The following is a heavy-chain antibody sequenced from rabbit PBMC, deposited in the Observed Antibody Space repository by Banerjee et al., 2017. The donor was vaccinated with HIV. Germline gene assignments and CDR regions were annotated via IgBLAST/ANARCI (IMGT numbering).Heavy chain of an antibody. CDR3: ARDSLLYAGKLDL. D-gene: IGHD4-2*01. CDR1: GFSFSSSYY. V-gene: IGHV1S40*01. J-gene: IGHJ4*01. Sequence: QSLEESGGDLVKPGASLTLTCTASGFSFSSSYYMCWVRQAPGKGLEWIACITAGSSGSTYYASWAKGRFTISKTSSTTVTLQMTSLTAADTATYFCARDSLLYAGKLDLWGPRHPGHRL. CDR2: ITAGSSGST.